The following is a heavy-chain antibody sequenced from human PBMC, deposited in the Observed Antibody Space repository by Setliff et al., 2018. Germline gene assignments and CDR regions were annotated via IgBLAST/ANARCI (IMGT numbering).Heavy chain of an antibody. Sequence: GGSLRLSCAASGFTFSNYYMTWIRQAPGKGLEWISYIHDSGNPTYYADSVKGRFTVSGDNAKNSLYLQMTSLRAEDTAIYYCARTTGYRLEGDFDYWGQGTLVTVSS. V-gene: IGHV3-11*01. J-gene: IGHJ4*02. CDR3: ARTTGYRLEGDFDY. D-gene: IGHD3-16*01. CDR1: GFTFSNYY. CDR2: IHDSGNPT.